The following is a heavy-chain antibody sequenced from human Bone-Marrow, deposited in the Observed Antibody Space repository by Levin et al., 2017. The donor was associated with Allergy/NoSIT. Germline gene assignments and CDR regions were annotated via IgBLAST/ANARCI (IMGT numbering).Heavy chain of an antibody. V-gene: IGHV3-30*18. J-gene: IGHJ1*01. CDR3: AKSSGGWSLEYFQH. CDR2: ISYDGSNK. D-gene: IGHD6-19*01. Sequence: GESLKISCAASGFTFSSYGMHWVRQAPGKGLEWVAVISYDGSNKYYADSVKGRFTISRDNSKNTLYLQMNSLRAEDTAVYYCAKSSGGWSLEYFQHWGQGTLVTVSS. CDR1: GFTFSSYG.